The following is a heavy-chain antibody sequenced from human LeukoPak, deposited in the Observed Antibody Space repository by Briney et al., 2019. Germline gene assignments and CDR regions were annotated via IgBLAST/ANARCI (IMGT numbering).Heavy chain of an antibody. CDR3: ATDKWGGIQLLFYYYTMDV. V-gene: IGHV3-73*01. CDR2: IRSKANSYAT. CDR1: GFTFSSYS. D-gene: IGHD1-1*01. Sequence: GGSLRLSCTASGFTFSSYSMTWVRQASGKGLEWVGRIRSKANSYATAYAASVKGRFTISRDDSKNTAYLQMNSLKTEDTAVYYCATDKWGGIQLLFYYYTMDVWGQGTTVTVSS. J-gene: IGHJ6*02.